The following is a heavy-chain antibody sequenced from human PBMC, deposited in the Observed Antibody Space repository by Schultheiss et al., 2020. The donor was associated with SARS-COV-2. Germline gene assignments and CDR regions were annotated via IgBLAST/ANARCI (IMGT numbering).Heavy chain of an antibody. D-gene: IGHD6-13*01. J-gene: IGHJ4*02. CDR3: ARTTALGSIAALGY. Sequence: GGSLRLSCAASGFTFSTYGMHWVRQAPGKGLVWVSRINSDGSSTSYADSVKGRFTISRDNAKNTLYLQMNSLRAEDTAVYYCARTTALGSIAALGYWGQGTLVTVSS. CDR2: INSDGSST. V-gene: IGHV3-74*01. CDR1: GFTFSTYG.